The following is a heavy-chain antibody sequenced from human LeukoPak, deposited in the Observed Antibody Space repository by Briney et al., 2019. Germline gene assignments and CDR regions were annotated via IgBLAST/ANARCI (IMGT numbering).Heavy chain of an antibody. CDR2: ISYDGSNK. CDR1: GFTFRHYD. D-gene: IGHD6-19*01. V-gene: IGHV3-30*03. CDR3: ARDYGEQWPEPIDY. J-gene: IGHJ4*02. Sequence: GGSLRLSCVASGFTFRHYDMSWVRQAPGKGLEWVAVISYDGSNKYYADSVKGRFTISRDNSKNTLYLQMNSLRAEDTAVYYCARDYGEQWPEPIDYWGQGTLVTVSS.